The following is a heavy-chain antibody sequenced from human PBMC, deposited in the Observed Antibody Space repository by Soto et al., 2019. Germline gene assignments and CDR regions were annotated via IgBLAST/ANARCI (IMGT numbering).Heavy chain of an antibody. CDR3: ARDSSDYYFDY. CDR2: IYYSGST. V-gene: IGHV4-59*01. D-gene: IGHD2-21*02. CDR1: GGSISSYY. Sequence: SETLSLTCTVSGGSISSYYWSWIRQPPGKGLEWIGYIYYSGSTNYNPSLKSRVTISVDTSKNQFSLKLSSVTAADTAVYYCARDSSDYYFDYWGQGTLVTVSS. J-gene: IGHJ4*02.